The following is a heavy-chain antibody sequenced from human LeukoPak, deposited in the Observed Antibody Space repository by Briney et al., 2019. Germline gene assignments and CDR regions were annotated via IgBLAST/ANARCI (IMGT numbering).Heavy chain of an antibody. Sequence: GGSLRLSCAASGFTVSSNYMSWVRQAPGKGLEWVSVIYSGGSTYYADSVKGRFTISRDNSKNTLYLQMNSLGAEDTAVYYCAGDYYDTSGHHHWGQGTLVTVSS. CDR3: AGDYYDTSGHHH. CDR2: IYSGGST. V-gene: IGHV3-53*01. CDR1: GFTVSSNY. D-gene: IGHD3-22*01. J-gene: IGHJ5*02.